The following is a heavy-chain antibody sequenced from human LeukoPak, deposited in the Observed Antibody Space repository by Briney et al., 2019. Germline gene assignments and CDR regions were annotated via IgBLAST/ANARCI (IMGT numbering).Heavy chain of an antibody. V-gene: IGHV3-30-3*01. CDR2: ISYDGSNK. CDR1: GFTFSSYA. J-gene: IGHJ4*02. Sequence: GGSLRLSCAASGFTFSSYAMHWVRQAPGKGLEWVAVISYDGSNKYYADSVKGRFTISKDNSKNTLYLQMNSLGPEDTAVYYCAKGNGDYVWYFDYWGQGTLVTVSS. D-gene: IGHD4-17*01. CDR3: AKGNGDYVWYFDY.